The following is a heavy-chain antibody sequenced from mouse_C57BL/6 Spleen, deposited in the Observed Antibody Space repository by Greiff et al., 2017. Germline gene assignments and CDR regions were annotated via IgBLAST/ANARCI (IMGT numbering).Heavy chain of an antibody. CDR1: GYTFTSYW. J-gene: IGHJ2*01. V-gene: IGHV1-55*01. D-gene: IGHD1-1*01. CDR3: ARVHATVVADFDY. Sequence: QVQLQQPGAELVKPGASVKMSCKASGYTFTSYWITWVKQRPGQGLEWIGDIYPGSGSTNYNEKFKSKATLTVDTSSSTAYMQLSSLTSEDSAVYYCARVHATVVADFDYWGQGTTLTVSS. CDR2: IYPGSGST.